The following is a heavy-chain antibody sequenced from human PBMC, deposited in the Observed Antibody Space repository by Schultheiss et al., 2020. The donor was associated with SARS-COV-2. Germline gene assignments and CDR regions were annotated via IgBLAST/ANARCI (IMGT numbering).Heavy chain of an antibody. CDR1: GFTFSSYW. Sequence: GGSLRLSCAASGFTFSSYWMSWVRQAPGKGLEWVAVISYDGSNKYYADSVKGRFTISRDNSKNTLYLQMNSLRAEDTAVYYCATSPGMDVWGQGTTVTVSS. V-gene: IGHV3-30-3*01. CDR2: ISYDGSNK. CDR3: ATSPGMDV. J-gene: IGHJ6*02.